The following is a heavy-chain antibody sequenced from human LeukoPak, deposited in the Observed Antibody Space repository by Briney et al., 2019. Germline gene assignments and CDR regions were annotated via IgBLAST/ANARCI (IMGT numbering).Heavy chain of an antibody. CDR3: ARVSDRPAGVSEGGDY. V-gene: IGHV1-18*01. J-gene: IGHJ4*02. Sequence: ASVNVSCKASGYTFTSYGISWVRQAPGQGLEWMGWISAYNGNTNYAQKLQGRVTMTTDTSTSTAYMELRSLRSEDPAVYYCARVSDRPAGVSEGGDYWGQGTLVTVSS. D-gene: IGHD3-10*01. CDR1: GYTFTSYG. CDR2: ISAYNGNT.